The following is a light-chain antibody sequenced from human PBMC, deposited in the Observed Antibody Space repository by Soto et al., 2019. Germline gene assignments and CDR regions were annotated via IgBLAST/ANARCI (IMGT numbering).Light chain of an antibody. CDR2: DVN. CDR1: NSDVGGYNF. Sequence: QSALTQTRSVSGSPGQSVNISCSGTNSDVGGYNFVSWYLQHPGKAPKLMLYDVNKRPSGVPDRFSGSKSGNTASLTISGLRAEDEADYYCCSYAGRYTYVFGTGTKVTVL. J-gene: IGLJ1*01. CDR3: CSYAGRYTYV. V-gene: IGLV2-11*01.